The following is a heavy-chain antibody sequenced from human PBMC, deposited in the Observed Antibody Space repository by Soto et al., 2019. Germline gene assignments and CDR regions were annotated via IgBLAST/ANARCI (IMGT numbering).Heavy chain of an antibody. V-gene: IGHV3-23*01. CDR2: ISGSGGST. Sequence: EVQLLESGGGLVQPGGSLRLSCEASGFTFSSYAMSWVRQAPGKGLEWVSAISGSGGSTYYADSVKGRFTISRDNSKNTLYLQMNSLRAEDTAVYYCAKDLNYDYYFDYWGQGTLVTVSS. J-gene: IGHJ4*02. CDR3: AKDLNYDYYFDY. CDR1: GFTFSSYA. D-gene: IGHD1-7*01.